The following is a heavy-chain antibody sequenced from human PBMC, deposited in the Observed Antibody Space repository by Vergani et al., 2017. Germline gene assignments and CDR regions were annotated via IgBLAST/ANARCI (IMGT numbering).Heavy chain of an antibody. CDR1: GGSISSGSYY. CDR3: AGGMDYYDSNIDY. D-gene: IGHD3-22*01. CDR2: IYTSGST. V-gene: IGHV4-61*02. Sequence: QVQLQESGPGLVKPSQTLSLTCTVSGGSISSGSYYWSWIRQPAGKGLEWIGRIYTSGSTNYNPSLKSRVTISVDTSKNQFSLKLSSVTAADTAVYYCAGGMDYYDSNIDYWGQGTLVTVSS. J-gene: IGHJ4*02.